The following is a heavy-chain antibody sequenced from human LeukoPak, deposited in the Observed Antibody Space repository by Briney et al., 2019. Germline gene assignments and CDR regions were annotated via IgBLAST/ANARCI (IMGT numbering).Heavy chain of an antibody. Sequence: GGSLRLSCAASGFTFSSYSMNWVRQAPGKGLEWVSSISSSSSHIYYADSVKGRFTISRDNAKNSLYLQMNSLRAEDTAVYYCAKCLRRPPVAETWGQGTLVTVSS. CDR3: AKCLRRPPVAET. J-gene: IGHJ5*02. V-gene: IGHV3-21*01. CDR1: GFTFSSYS. D-gene: IGHD6-19*01. CDR2: ISSSSSHI.